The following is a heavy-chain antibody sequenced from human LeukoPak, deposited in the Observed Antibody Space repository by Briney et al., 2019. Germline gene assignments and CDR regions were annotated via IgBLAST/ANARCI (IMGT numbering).Heavy chain of an antibody. J-gene: IGHJ6*02. Sequence: ASVKVSCKASGYTFTSYYMHWVRQAPGQGLEWMGIINPSGGSTSYAQKFQGRVTMTRDTSTSTVYMELSSLRSEDTAVYYCARFLRETRYYYYGMDVWGQGTTVTVSS. CDR3: ARFLRETRYYYYGMDV. D-gene: IGHD1-26*01. CDR1: GYTFTSYY. V-gene: IGHV1-46*01. CDR2: INPSGGST.